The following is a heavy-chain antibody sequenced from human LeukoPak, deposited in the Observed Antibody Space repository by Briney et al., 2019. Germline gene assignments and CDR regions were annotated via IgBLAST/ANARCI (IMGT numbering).Heavy chain of an antibody. CDR2: IKSKTDGGTT. Sequence: GGSLRLSCAAPGFTFSNAWMSWVRQAPGKGLEWVGRIKSKTDGGTTDYAAPVKGRFTISRDDSKNTLYLQMNSLKTEDTAVYCCTTTIYDYSNPDWGQGTLVTVSS. CDR1: GFTFSNAW. CDR3: TTTIYDYSNPD. V-gene: IGHV3-15*01. J-gene: IGHJ4*02. D-gene: IGHD4-11*01.